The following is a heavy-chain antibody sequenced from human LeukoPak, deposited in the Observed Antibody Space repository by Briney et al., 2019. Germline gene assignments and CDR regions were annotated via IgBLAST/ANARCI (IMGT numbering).Heavy chain of an antibody. V-gene: IGHV3-48*04. Sequence: PGGSLRLSCAASGFMFDAYNMNWVRQAPGKGLEWVSYISSGSSTKYYADSVKGRFTISRDNAKNSLYLQMNSLRAEDTAVYYCARDLCSGGSCYYFQHWGQGTLVTVSS. CDR3: ARDLCSGGSCYYFQH. D-gene: IGHD2-15*01. CDR1: GFMFDAYN. J-gene: IGHJ1*01. CDR2: ISSGSSTK.